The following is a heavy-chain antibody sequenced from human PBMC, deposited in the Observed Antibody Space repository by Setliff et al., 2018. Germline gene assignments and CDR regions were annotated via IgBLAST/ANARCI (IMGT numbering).Heavy chain of an antibody. V-gene: IGHV3-64*01. Sequence: LRLSCAASGFTFSSYTMHWVRQAPGKGLEYVSGISSDGDSTYYANSVKDRFTISRDNSKNTLWLQMGSLRAEDMAVYYCARDDYNYGYNSWGQGTLVTVSS. D-gene: IGHD5-18*01. CDR3: ARDDYNYGYNS. J-gene: IGHJ4*02. CDR2: ISSDGDST. CDR1: GFTFSSYT.